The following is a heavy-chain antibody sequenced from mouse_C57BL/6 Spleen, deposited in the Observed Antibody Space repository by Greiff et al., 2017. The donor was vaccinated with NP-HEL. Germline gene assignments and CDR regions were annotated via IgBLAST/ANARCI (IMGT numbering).Heavy chain of an antibody. Sequence: EVQLVESGGGLVKPGGSLKLSCAASGFTFSDYGMHWVRQAPEKGLEWVAYISSGSSTIYYADTVKGRFTISRDNAKNTLFLQMTSLRSEDTAMYYCARATMVTTSYYAMDYWGQGTSVTVSS. V-gene: IGHV5-17*01. D-gene: IGHD2-2*01. CDR1: GFTFSDYG. CDR3: ARATMVTTSYYAMDY. J-gene: IGHJ4*01. CDR2: ISSGSSTI.